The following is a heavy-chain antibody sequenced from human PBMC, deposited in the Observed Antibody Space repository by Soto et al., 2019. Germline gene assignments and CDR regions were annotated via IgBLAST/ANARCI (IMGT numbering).Heavy chain of an antibody. J-gene: IGHJ4*02. Sequence: QVQLVESGGGVVQPGRSLRLSCAASGFTFSSYAMHWVRRAPGKGLEWMAVMSYDGSNKYYADSVKGRFTISRDNSKNTLYLQMNRLRPDDTALYCCARDGGAYWGQGTLVIVSS. V-gene: IGHV3-30-3*01. D-gene: IGHD3-16*01. CDR3: ARDGGAY. CDR2: MSYDGSNK. CDR1: GFTFSSYA.